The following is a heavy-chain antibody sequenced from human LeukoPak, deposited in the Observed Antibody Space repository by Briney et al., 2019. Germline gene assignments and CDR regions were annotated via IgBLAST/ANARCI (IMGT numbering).Heavy chain of an antibody. Sequence: GGSLRLSCVVSGFTFDDYAMHWVRQAPGKGLEWVSSISSSSSYIYYADSVKGRFTTSRDNAKNSLFLQMNSLRAEDTAVYYCAKGGEQVTWNFQNWGQGTLVTVSS. CDR1: GFTFDDYA. J-gene: IGHJ1*01. D-gene: IGHD1/OR15-1a*01. CDR3: AKGGEQVTWNFQN. CDR2: ISSSSSYI. V-gene: IGHV3-21*01.